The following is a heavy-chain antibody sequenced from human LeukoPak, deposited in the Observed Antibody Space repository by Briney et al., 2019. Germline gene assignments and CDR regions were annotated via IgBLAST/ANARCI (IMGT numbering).Heavy chain of an antibody. V-gene: IGHV1-18*01. CDR2: ISAYNGNT. Sequence: GASVKVSCKASGYTFTSYGISWVRQAPGQGLERMGWISAYNGNTNYAQKLQGRVTMTTDTSTSTAYMELRSLRSDDTVVYYCARGMVLPYYYYMDVWGKGTTVTVSS. CDR3: ARGMVLPYYYYMDV. J-gene: IGHJ6*03. D-gene: IGHD3-10*01. CDR1: GYTFTSYG.